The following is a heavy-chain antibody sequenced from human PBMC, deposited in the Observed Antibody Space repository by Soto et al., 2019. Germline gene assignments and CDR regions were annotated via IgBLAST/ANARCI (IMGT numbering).Heavy chain of an antibody. CDR1: GFTFSSFA. CDR3: VKTSWVISSYFDY. J-gene: IGHJ4*02. V-gene: IGHV3-23*01. D-gene: IGHD3-16*02. Sequence: PGGSLRLSCAASGFTFSSFAMTWVRQAPGKGLESVSAISGSGGNTFYADSVKGRFTISRDNSKNTLYLQMNSLRAEDTALYYCVKTSWVISSYFDYWGQGALVTVSS. CDR2: ISGSGGNT.